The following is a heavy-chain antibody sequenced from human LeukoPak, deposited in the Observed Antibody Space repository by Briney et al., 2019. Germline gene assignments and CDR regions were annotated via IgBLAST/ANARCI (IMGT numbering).Heavy chain of an antibody. CDR2: INHSGST. V-gene: IGHV4-34*01. CDR3: ARGRYLTTLGGAAAGFLDY. J-gene: IGHJ4*02. CDR1: GGSFSGYY. Sequence: SETLSLTCGVYGGSFSGYYWNWIRQSPGEGLEWIGEINHSGSTNYNPSLKSRVTMSVDTSQKQFSLRLTSVTAADTAVYYCARGRYLTTLGGAAAGFLDYWGQGTLVTVSS. D-gene: IGHD6-13*01.